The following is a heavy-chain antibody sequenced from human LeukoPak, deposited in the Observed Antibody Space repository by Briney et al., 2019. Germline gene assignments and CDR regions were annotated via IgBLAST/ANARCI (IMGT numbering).Heavy chain of an antibody. V-gene: IGHV1-18*04. Sequence: ASVKVSCKASGYTFTSYGISWVRQAPGQGLEWMGWISIYTGNTKYGEKFQGRATMTRDTSTSTAYMEVRSLRSDDTAVYYCARVRGTALTASPGYFDYWGQGTLVTVSS. CDR2: ISIYTGNT. CDR1: GYTFTSYG. D-gene: IGHD2-21*02. CDR3: ARVRGTALTASPGYFDY. J-gene: IGHJ4*02.